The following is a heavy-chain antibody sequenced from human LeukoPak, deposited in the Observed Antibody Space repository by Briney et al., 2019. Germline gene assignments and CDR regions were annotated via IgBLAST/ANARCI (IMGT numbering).Heavy chain of an antibody. D-gene: IGHD5-18*01. J-gene: IGHJ6*02. V-gene: IGHV4-39*02. Sequence: SETLSLTCSVSGGSISGRRYYWGWIRQPPGRGLEWIGSIHYDGATYYNPSLKSRVTMSVDTSKNQVSLKLRSGTAADTAVYYCAREGYSYGTYYYYYGMDVWGQGTTVTVSS. CDR1: GGSISGRRYY. CDR3: AREGYSYGTYYYYYGMDV. CDR2: IHYDGAT.